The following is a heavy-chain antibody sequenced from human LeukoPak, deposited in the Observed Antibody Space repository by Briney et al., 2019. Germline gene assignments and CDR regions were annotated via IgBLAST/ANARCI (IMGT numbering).Heavy chain of an antibody. V-gene: IGHV3-21*01. CDR2: ISSSSSYI. CDR1: GFTFSSYS. Sequence: PGGSLRLSCAASGFTFSSYSMNWVRQAPGKGLEWVSSISSSSSYINYADSVKGRFTISRDNAKNSLYLQMNSLRAEDTAVYHCARDLDSSGCFDYWGQGTLVTVSS. J-gene: IGHJ4*02. D-gene: IGHD6-19*01. CDR3: ARDLDSSGCFDY.